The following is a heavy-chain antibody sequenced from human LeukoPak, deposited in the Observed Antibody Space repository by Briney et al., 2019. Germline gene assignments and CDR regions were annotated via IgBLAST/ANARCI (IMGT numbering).Heavy chain of an antibody. CDR2: IYYSGST. J-gene: IGHJ4*02. CDR1: GGPISSHY. V-gene: IGHV4-59*11. D-gene: IGHD3-3*01. Sequence: SETLSLTCTVSGGPISSHYWSWIREPPGKGLEWIGYIYYSGSTNYNPSLKSRVTISVDTSKNQFSLKLSSVTAADTAVYYCASSYYDFWSGSIPNYFDYWGQGTLVTVSS. CDR3: ASSYYDFWSGSIPNYFDY.